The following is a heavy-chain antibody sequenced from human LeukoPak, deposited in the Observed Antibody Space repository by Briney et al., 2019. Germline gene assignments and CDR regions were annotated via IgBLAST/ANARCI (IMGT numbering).Heavy chain of an antibody. D-gene: IGHD3-3*01. J-gene: IGHJ4*02. CDR1: GFTFTTSM. CDR3: ARVNYDFWSGYYPLHTNENY. Sequence: PGGSLRLSCAASGFTFTTSMMNWVRQAPGKGLEWVSAISGSGGSTYYADSVKGRFTISRDNSKNTLYLQMNSLRAEDTAVYYCARVNYDFWSGYYPLHTNENYWGQGTLVTVSS. V-gene: IGHV3-23*01. CDR2: ISGSGGST.